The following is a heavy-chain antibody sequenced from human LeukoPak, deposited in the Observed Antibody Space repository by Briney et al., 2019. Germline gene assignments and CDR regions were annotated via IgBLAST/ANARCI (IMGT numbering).Heavy chain of an antibody. CDR1: GFSLSTSGVG. CDR3: AHNFLYDSYYDILTGYYRDNWFDP. J-gene: IGHJ5*02. Sequence: SGPTLVKPTQTLTLTCTFSGFSLSTSGVGVGWIRQPPGKALEWLALIYWDDDKRYSPSLKSRLTITKDTSKNQVVLTMTNMDPVDTATYYCAHNFLYDSYYDILTGYYRDNWFDPWGQGTLVTVSS. CDR2: IYWDDDK. V-gene: IGHV2-5*02. D-gene: IGHD3-9*01.